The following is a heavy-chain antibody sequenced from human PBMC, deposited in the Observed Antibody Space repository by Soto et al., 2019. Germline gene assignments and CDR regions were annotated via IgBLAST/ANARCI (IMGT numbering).Heavy chain of an antibody. CDR3: AISPRSSGWYGYDY. Sequence: GGSLRLSCAASGFTFSSYAMSWVRQAPGKGLEWVSAISGSGGSTYYADSVKGRFTISRDNSKNTLYLQMNSLRAEDTAVYYCAISPRSSGWYGYDYWGQGTLVTVSS. D-gene: IGHD6-19*01. V-gene: IGHV3-23*01. CDR2: ISGSGGST. J-gene: IGHJ4*02. CDR1: GFTFSSYA.